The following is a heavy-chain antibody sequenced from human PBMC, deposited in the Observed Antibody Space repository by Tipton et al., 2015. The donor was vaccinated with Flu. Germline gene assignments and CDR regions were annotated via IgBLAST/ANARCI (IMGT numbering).Heavy chain of an antibody. J-gene: IGHJ4*02. D-gene: IGHD3-22*01. V-gene: IGHV3-21*01. CDR2: ISRNSGYI. CDR1: GFTFNSFT. CDR3: ARESQRGYDSSGYYYVTTD. Sequence: GSLRLSCTASGFTFNSFTMDWVRQAPGKGLEWVSSISRNSGYIYYADSVKGRFTISRDNAKNVLYLQMDSLRVEDTAIYYCARESQRGYDSSGYYYVTTDWGQGTLVAVSS.